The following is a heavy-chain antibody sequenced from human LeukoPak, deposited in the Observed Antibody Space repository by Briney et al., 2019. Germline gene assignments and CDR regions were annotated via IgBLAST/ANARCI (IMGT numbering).Heavy chain of an antibody. CDR2: ISSRSNYI. J-gene: IGHJ4*02. CDR1: GFTFSSYT. V-gene: IGHV3-21*01. CDR3: ARKNGLDY. Sequence: GGSLRLSCAASGFTFSSYTMNWVRQAPGKGLEWVSSISSRSNYIYYADSLKGRFTISRDNAKNSLYLHMNSLRAEDTAVYYCARKNGLDYWGQGTLVTVSS.